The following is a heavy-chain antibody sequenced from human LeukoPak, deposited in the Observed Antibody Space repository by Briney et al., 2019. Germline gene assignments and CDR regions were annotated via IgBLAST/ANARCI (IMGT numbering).Heavy chain of an antibody. CDR1: EFPFSIYA. V-gene: IGHV3-7*01. CDR3: ATSHDSSGNN. J-gene: IGHJ4*02. Sequence: GGSLRLSCEVSEFPFSIYAMAWVRQAPGQGLEWVGNINQDGGAKFSVDSVKGRFTISRDNARNSLYLQMNNLRVGDTGIYYCATSHDSSGNNWGQGTLVTVSS. CDR2: INQDGGAK. D-gene: IGHD3-22*01.